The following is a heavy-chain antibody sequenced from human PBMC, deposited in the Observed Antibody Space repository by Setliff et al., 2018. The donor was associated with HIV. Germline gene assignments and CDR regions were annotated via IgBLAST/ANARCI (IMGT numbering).Heavy chain of an antibody. CDR2: INHSGST. Sequence: SETLSLTCAVYGGSFSGYYWSWIRQPPGKGLEWIGEINHSGSTNYNPSLKSRVTILVDTAKNQFSLKLSFVTAADTAVYYCARAASYYASSGYWAPPKYCDYWGQGTLVTVSS. CDR1: GGSFSGYY. V-gene: IGHV4-34*01. CDR3: ARAASYYASSGYWAPPKYCDY. J-gene: IGHJ4*02. D-gene: IGHD3-22*01.